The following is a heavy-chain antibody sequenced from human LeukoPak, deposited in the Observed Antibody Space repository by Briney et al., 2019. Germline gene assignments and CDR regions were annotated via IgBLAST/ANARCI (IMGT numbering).Heavy chain of an antibody. CDR2: ISSCSSYI. CDR3: ARGDLPGY. J-gene: IGHJ4*02. CDR1: GFTFSSYS. V-gene: IGHV3-21*01. Sequence: GGPLRLSCAASGFTFSSYSMNWVRQAPGKGLEWVSSISSCSSYIYYTDSVKGRFTISRDNAKNSLYLQMNSLRAEDTAVYYCARGDLPGYWGQGTLVTVS.